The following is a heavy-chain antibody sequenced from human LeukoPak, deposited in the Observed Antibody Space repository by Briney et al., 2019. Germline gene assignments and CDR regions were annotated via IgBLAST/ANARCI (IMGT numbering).Heavy chain of an antibody. CDR2: ISSSGSTI. CDR3: ARDHSTFNWFDP. J-gene: IGHJ5*02. V-gene: IGHV3-48*03. D-gene: IGHD2-2*01. Sequence: GGSLRLSCAASGFTFSSYEMNWVRQAPGRGLGWVSYISSSGSTIYYADSVKGRFTISRDNAKNSLYLQMNSLRAEDTAVYYCARDHSTFNWFDPWGQGTLVTVSS. CDR1: GFTFSSYE.